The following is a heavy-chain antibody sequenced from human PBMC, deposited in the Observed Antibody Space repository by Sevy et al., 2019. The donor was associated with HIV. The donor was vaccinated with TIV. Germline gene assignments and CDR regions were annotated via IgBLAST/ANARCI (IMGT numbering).Heavy chain of an antibody. D-gene: IGHD3-16*01. CDR1: GFTFRSYA. CDR2: ISGSDDKT. J-gene: IGHJ4*02. CDR3: LKGGWGNYCDY. Sequence: GRSLRLSCAVSGFTFRSYAMSWVRQAPGKGLEWVSTISGSDDKTYYADSVKGRFAISKDHSKNTLHLQMNSVTAEDTAIYYCLKGGWGNYCDYWGQGTLVTISS. V-gene: IGHV3-23*01.